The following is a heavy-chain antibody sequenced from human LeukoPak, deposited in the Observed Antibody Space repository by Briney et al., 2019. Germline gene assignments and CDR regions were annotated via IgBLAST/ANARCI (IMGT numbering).Heavy chain of an antibody. Sequence: ASVKVSCKVSGYTLTELSMHWVRQAPGKGLEWMGGFDPEDSETIYAQKFQGRVTMTEDTSTDTAYMELSSLRSEDTAVYYCATGYCSSTSCYAALDYWGQGTLVTVSS. J-gene: IGHJ4*02. CDR1: GYTLTELS. D-gene: IGHD2-2*01. CDR3: ATGYCSSTSCYAALDY. CDR2: FDPEDSET. V-gene: IGHV1-24*01.